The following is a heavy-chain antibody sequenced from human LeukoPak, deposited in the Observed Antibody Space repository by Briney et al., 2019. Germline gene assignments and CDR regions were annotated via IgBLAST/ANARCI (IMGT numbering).Heavy chain of an antibody. CDR3: ARWSYYYDSSGHYGFGWYFDL. CDR2: IYPGDSDT. CDR1: GYSFTSYW. V-gene: IGHV5-51*01. J-gene: IGHJ2*01. Sequence: GESLKISFKGPGYSFTSYWIGWVPQMPGKGLEWMGIIYPGDSDTRYSPSSQGQVTISADKSSTTSHLQWSSLKASDTAMYYCARWSYYYDSSGHYGFGWYFDLWGRGTLVTVSS. D-gene: IGHD3-22*01.